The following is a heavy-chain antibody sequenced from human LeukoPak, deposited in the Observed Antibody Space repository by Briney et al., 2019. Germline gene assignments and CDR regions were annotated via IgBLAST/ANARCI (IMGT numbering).Heavy chain of an antibody. Sequence: ASVKVSCKASGYTFTTYGISWVRQAPGQGLEWMGWISTYNGNTNYAQKLQDRVTMTTDTSTSTAYMEVRSLTSDDTAVYYCARDSGYGDYVGNPWGQGTLVTVSS. CDR3: ARDSGYGDYVGNP. D-gene: IGHD4-17*01. V-gene: IGHV1-18*01. J-gene: IGHJ5*02. CDR1: GYTFTTYG. CDR2: ISTYNGNT.